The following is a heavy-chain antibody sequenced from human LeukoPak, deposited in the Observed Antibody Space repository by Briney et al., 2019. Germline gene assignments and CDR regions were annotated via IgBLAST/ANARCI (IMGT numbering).Heavy chain of an antibody. Sequence: QAGGSLRLSCAASGFTFSSYAMHWVRKAPGKGLEWVAVISYDGSNKYYADSVKGRFTISRDNSKNTLYLQMNSLRAEDTAVYYCARGKGEYFDYWGQGTLVTVSS. V-gene: IGHV3-30*04. D-gene: IGHD3-16*01. CDR2: ISYDGSNK. CDR1: GFTFSSYA. J-gene: IGHJ4*02. CDR3: ARGKGEYFDY.